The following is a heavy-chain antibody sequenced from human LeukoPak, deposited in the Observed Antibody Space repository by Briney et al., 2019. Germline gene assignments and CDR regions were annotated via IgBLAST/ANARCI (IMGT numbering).Heavy chain of an antibody. CDR1: GFTFSHYS. D-gene: IGHD3-3*01. CDR3: TTDEPIFGVVTNDY. J-gene: IGHJ4*02. CDR2: IVGSSNSI. V-gene: IGHV3-48*01. Sequence: PGGSLRLSCTASGFTFSHYSMNWVRQAPGKGLEWISYIVGSSNSIYYADSVKGRFTISRDNAKNSLYLQMNSLKTEDTAVYYCTTDEPIFGVVTNDYWGQGTLVTVSS.